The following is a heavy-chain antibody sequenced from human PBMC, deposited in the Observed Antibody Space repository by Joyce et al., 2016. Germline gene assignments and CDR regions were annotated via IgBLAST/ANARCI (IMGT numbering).Heavy chain of an antibody. CDR3: VRDRVQWSFGAVSNHFYMDV. CDR1: GFASFTDYY. CDR2: IGSSENPI. D-gene: IGHD3-16*01. J-gene: IGHJ6*03. Sequence: QVQLVESGGGVAKPGGSLRLSCVASGFASFTDYYMSWIRQAPGKGLEGVAYIGSSENPIYYADSVKGRFTVARDNSKNSLFLHMYNLRVEDSAVYYCVRDRVQWSFGAVSNHFYMDVWGKGTAVAVAS. V-gene: IGHV3-11*04.